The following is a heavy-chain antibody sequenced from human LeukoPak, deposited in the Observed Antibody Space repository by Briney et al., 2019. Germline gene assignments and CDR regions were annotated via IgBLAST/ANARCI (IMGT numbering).Heavy chain of an antibody. D-gene: IGHD3-16*01. Sequence: ASVKVSCKASGFTFTNYNMHWVRQAPGQGLEWMGVINPSGGSTSYAQKFQGRATMTRDTSTRTVYMELSRLRSEDTAVYYCARRGIGYYFDYWGQGSLVTVSS. V-gene: IGHV1-46*01. CDR2: INPSGGST. J-gene: IGHJ4*02. CDR1: GFTFTNYN. CDR3: ARRGIGYYFDY.